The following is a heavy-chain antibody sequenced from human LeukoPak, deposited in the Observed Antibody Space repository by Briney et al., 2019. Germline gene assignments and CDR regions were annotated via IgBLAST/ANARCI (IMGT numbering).Heavy chain of an antibody. J-gene: IGHJ4*02. CDR1: GDSVTGYY. Sequence: SETLSLTCTVFGDSVTGYYLNWVRQPPGKGLEWIGHIYRIGTTNYNPSLKSRLTISADTSKNQFSLKLRSVTAADTAVYYCVIGVGWQPDYWGQGALVTVSS. CDR3: VIGVGWQPDY. CDR2: IYRIGTT. D-gene: IGHD2-15*01. V-gene: IGHV4-59*02.